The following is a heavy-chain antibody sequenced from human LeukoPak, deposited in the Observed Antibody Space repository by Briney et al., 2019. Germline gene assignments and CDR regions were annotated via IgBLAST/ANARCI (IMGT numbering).Heavy chain of an antibody. CDR1: GFTFDDYA. J-gene: IGHJ3*02. Sequence: GGSLRLSCAASGFTFDDYAMHWVRQAPGKGLGWVSGISWNSGSIGYADSVKGRFTISRDNAKNSLYLQMNSLRAEDTALYYCAKDGAFDIWGQGTMVTVSS. V-gene: IGHV3-9*01. CDR2: ISWNSGSI. CDR3: AKDGAFDI.